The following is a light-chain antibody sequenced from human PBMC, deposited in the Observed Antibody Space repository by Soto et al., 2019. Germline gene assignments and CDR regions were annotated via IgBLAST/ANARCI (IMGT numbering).Light chain of an antibody. CDR1: QSVSSSY. CDR3: QQYGSSPLT. V-gene: IGKV3-20*01. Sequence: EIVLTQSPGTLSLSPGERATLSCRASQSVSSSYLAWYQQRRGLPPRLLIFGASGRATGIPDRFSGSGSGTDFTLTITRLEPEDFAVYYCQQYGSSPLTFGGGTKVDIK. J-gene: IGKJ4*01. CDR2: GAS.